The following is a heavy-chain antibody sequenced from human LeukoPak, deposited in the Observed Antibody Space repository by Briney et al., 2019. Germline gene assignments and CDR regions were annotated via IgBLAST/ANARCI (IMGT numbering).Heavy chain of an antibody. CDR2: ISSSGSTI. CDR3: ARDMVRGVSGD. Sequence: SGGSLRLSCAASGFTVSSNYMSWVRQAPGKGLEWVSYISSSGSTIYYADSVKGRFTISRDNAKNSLYLQMNSLRAEDTAVYYCARDMVRGVSGDWGQGTLVTVSS. J-gene: IGHJ4*02. V-gene: IGHV3-11*04. CDR1: GFTVSSNY. D-gene: IGHD3-10*01.